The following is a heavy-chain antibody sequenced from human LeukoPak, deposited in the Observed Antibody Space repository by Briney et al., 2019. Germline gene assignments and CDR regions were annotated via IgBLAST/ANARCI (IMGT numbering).Heavy chain of an antibody. D-gene: IGHD3-3*01. CDR2: INWNGGST. V-gene: IGHV3-20*03. CDR1: RFTFDDYD. J-gene: IGHJ4*02. CDR3: ARGTPYYDFWSGYYREDY. Sequence: GGSLRLSSAASRFTFDDYDMSWVRQAPGMGLEWVSGINWNGGSTGYADSGKGRFTISRDNAKHSLYLQMNSLRAEDTAFYYCARGTPYYDFWSGYYREDYWAQGTLVTVSS.